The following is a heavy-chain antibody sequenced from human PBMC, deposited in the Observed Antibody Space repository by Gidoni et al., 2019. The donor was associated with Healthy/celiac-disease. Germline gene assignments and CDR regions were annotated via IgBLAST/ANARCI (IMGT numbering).Heavy chain of an antibody. J-gene: IGHJ4*02. CDR1: VDTIGSYA. CDR2: SIPIFGTA. D-gene: IGHD2-21*02. Sequence: VQLVQCGAEAKEPWPSLQVTCEAEVDTIGSYAISWVRAATGQGLEWMGGSIPIFGTANYAQKFQGRVTITADKSTRTAYMVLSRLRSEYTAVYYCARRDGGNSWGLDYWGQVTLVTVSS. CDR3: ARRDGGNSWGLDY. V-gene: IGHV1-69*06.